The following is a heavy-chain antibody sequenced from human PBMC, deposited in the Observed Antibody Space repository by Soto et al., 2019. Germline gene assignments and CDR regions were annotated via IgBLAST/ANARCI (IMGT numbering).Heavy chain of an antibody. J-gene: IGHJ4*02. CDR1: GGSISSGGSS. D-gene: IGHD5-12*01. Sequence: QLQLQESGPGLVKPSQTLSLTCAVSGGSISSGGSSWTWIRQPPGKGLEWLGYIYHSGGTYYNPSLQRRVTISVDMATNQFSLKLTSVTAADTAVYFCASGAVANFHSWGQGTLVTVSS. V-gene: IGHV4-30-2*01. CDR3: ASGAVANFHS. CDR2: IYHSGGT.